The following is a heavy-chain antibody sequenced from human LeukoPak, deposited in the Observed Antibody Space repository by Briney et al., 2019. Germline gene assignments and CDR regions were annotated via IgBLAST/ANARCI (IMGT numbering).Heavy chain of an antibody. CDR1: GYTFTSYD. D-gene: IGHD2-15*01. Sequence: ASVKVSCKAPGYTFTSYDINWVRQATGQGLEWMGWMNPNSANTGYAQKFQGRVTMTRNTSISTAYMELSSLRSEDTAVYYCARGLGYCDGGNCNHFDYWGQGTLVTVSS. J-gene: IGHJ4*02. CDR3: ARGLGYCDGGNCNHFDY. V-gene: IGHV1-8*01. CDR2: MNPNSANT.